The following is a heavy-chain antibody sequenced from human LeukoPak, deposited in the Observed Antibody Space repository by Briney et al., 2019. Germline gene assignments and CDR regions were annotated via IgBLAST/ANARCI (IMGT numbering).Heavy chain of an antibody. J-gene: IGHJ4*02. V-gene: IGHV3-21*01. Sequence: SGGSLRLSCAASGFTFSGSALHWVRQASGKGLEWVSSISSSSSYIYYADSVKGRFTISRDNAKNSLYLQMNSLRAEDTAVYYCARVAEAAAFDYWGQGTLVTVSS. CDR3: ARVAEAAAFDY. CDR1: GFTFSGSA. D-gene: IGHD6-13*01. CDR2: ISSSSSYI.